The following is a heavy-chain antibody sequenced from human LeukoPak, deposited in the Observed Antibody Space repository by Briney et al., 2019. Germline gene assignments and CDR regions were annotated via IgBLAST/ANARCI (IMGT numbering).Heavy chain of an antibody. CDR1: GYSISSGYY. CDR3: ARHLAAAGFDY. Sequence: PSETLSLTCTVSGYSISSGYYWGWIRQPPGKGLECIGYIYHSGSTNYNPSLKSRVTISVDTSKNQFSLKLSSVTAADTAVYYCARHLAAAGFDYWGQGTLVTVSS. CDR2: IYHSGST. D-gene: IGHD6-13*01. V-gene: IGHV4-38-2*02. J-gene: IGHJ4*02.